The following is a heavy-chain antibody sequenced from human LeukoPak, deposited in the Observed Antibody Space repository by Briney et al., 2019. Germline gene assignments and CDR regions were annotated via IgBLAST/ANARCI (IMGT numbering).Heavy chain of an antibody. Sequence: ASVKVSCKASGYTFTSYGISWVRQAPGQGLEWMGWISAYNGNTNYAQKLQGRVTMTTDTSTSTAYMELRSLRSDDTAVYYCARDLLDYDYVWGSYPSPDDAFDIWGQGTTVTVSS. CDR1: GYTFTSYG. CDR3: ARDLLDYDYVWGSYPSPDDAFDI. V-gene: IGHV1-18*01. CDR2: ISAYNGNT. J-gene: IGHJ3*02. D-gene: IGHD3-16*01.